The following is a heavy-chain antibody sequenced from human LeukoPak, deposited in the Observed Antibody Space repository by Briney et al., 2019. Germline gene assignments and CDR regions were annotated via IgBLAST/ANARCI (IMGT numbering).Heavy chain of an antibody. CDR1: GGTFSSYA. J-gene: IGHJ4*02. CDR3: ARVCRDGYLMDY. D-gene: IGHD5-24*01. V-gene: IGHV1-69*05. Sequence: ASVRVSCKASGGTFSSYAISWVRQARGKGLEGMGGIIPIFGKANYAQKFKGRVKIKRDESTSTAYMELSSLRSEDTAVYYCARVCRDGYLMDYWGQGTLVTVSS. CDR2: IIPIFGKA.